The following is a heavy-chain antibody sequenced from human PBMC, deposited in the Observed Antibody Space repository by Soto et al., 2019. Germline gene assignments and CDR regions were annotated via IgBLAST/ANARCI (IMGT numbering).Heavy chain of an antibody. Sequence: GGSLRLSCAASGFTFSSYAMSWVRQAPGKGLEWVSAISGSGGSTYYADSVKGRFTISRDNSKNTLYLQMNSLRAEDTAVYYCAKGGVGVVVVAALDDAFDIWGQGTMVTVSS. CDR2: ISGSGGST. V-gene: IGHV3-23*01. D-gene: IGHD2-15*01. J-gene: IGHJ3*02. CDR3: AKGGVGVVVVAALDDAFDI. CDR1: GFTFSSYA.